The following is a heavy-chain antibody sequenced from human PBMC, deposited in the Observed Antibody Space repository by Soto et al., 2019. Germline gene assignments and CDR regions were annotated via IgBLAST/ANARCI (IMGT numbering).Heavy chain of an antibody. D-gene: IGHD5-18*01. CDR2: ISYDGSNK. CDR1: GFTFSSYG. V-gene: IGHV3-30*03. CDR3: ARDTQWSDYSYGPFDY. Sequence: QVQLVESGGGVVQPGRSLRLSCAASGFTFSSYGMHWVRQAPGKGLEWVAVISYDGSNKYYADSVKGRFTISRDNSKNTLYLQMNSLRAEDTAVYYCARDTQWSDYSYGPFDYWGQGTLVTVSS. J-gene: IGHJ4*02.